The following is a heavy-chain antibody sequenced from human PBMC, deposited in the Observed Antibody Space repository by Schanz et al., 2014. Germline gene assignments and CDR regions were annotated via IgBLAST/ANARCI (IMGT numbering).Heavy chain of an antibody. V-gene: IGHV3-30-3*01. CDR1: GFIFNDYY. CDR3: ARSGSSNWYFFDY. Sequence: VQLVDSGGGLVQPGGSLRLSCAASGFIFNDYYMSWIRQAPGKGLEWVALISYDGNTKYYADSVKGRFTISRDNAKNSLYLQMHSLRAEDTAVYYCARSGSSNWYFFDYWGQGTLVTVSS. CDR2: ISYDGNTK. J-gene: IGHJ4*02. D-gene: IGHD6-13*01.